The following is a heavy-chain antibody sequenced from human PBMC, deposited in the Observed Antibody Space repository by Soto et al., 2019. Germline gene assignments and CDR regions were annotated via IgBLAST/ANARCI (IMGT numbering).Heavy chain of an antibody. Sequence: QVHLVQSGAEVKKPGASVKVSCKASGYTFTSYGITWVRQAPGQGLEWMGWISAHNGNTDCAQKLQGRVIVTRDTSTSTASMELRSLLSDDTAVYYCARGRYGDYWGQGALVTVSS. CDR2: ISAHNGNT. D-gene: IGHD1-1*01. J-gene: IGHJ4*02. CDR3: ARGRYGDY. CDR1: GYTFTSYG. V-gene: IGHV1-18*01.